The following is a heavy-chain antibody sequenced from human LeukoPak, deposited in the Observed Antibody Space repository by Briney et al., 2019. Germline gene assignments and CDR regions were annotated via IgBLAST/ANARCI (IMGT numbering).Heavy chain of an antibody. V-gene: IGHV1-69-2*01. CDR2: IDPEDGEA. CDR3: STHTRLMTY. Sequence: ASVKISCKISGNTFPDHYIHWVQQAPGKGLEWMGLIDPEDGEAKYAEKFQGRLTIHADTSRDIGYMELNNLTSRDTDGYYLSTHTRLMTYWGQGTLVTVSS. D-gene: IGHD3-16*01. J-gene: IGHJ4*02. CDR1: GNTFPDHY.